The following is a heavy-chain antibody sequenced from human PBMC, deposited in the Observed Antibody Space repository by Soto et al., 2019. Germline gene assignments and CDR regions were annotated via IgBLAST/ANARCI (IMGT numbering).Heavy chain of an antibody. Sequence: ASVKVSCKASGYTFTSYYMHWVRQAPGQGLEWMGIINPSGGSTSYAQKFQGRVTMTRDTSTSTVYMELSSLRSEDTAVYYCAKNYGDPGHFDYWGRGTLVTVSS. CDR1: GYTFTSYY. CDR3: AKNYGDPGHFDY. V-gene: IGHV1-46*03. J-gene: IGHJ4*02. D-gene: IGHD4-17*01. CDR2: INPSGGST.